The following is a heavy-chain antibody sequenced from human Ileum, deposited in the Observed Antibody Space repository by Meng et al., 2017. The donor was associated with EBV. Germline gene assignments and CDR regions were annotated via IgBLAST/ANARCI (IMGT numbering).Heavy chain of an antibody. J-gene: IGHJ4*02. CDR3: AARVGGSYSGFDL. D-gene: IGHD1-26*01. CDR2: IFHVGTG. CDR1: GDSISSHRW. Sequence: QVRLQEAGPGLVPPSGTLSPTCAVSGDSISSHRWWGWVRQPQTKGPEWIGEIFHVGTGNYNPSLKSRVTISMDTSKNQISLGLTSVTAADTAVYYCAARVGGSYSGFDLWGQGTLVTVSS. V-gene: IGHV4-4*02.